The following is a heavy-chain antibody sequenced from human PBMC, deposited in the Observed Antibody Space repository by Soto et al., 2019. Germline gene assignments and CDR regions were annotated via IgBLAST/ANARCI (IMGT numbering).Heavy chain of an antibody. CDR3: TGATYTTGRWVPTGVDY. D-gene: IGHD1-1*01. Sequence: GGSLRLSCFTSGFPFGAYAMSWFRQAPGKGLEWLSFIRSKSFGATTEYAASVKGRFTISRDDSESIAYLQMNRLKTEDTAVYYCTGATYTTGRWVPTGVDYWGQGALVTVSS. CDR1: GFPFGAYA. J-gene: IGHJ4*02. V-gene: IGHV3-49*03. CDR2: IRSKSFGATT.